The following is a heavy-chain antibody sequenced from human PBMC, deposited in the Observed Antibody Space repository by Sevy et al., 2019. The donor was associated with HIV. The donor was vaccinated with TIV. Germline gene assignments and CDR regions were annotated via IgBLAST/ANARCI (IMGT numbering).Heavy chain of an antibody. CDR1: GFTFSGSA. CDR3: TRQGSSWRGWYFEL. D-gene: IGHD6-13*01. CDR2: IRSKANSYAT. V-gene: IGHV3-73*01. Sequence: GGSLRLSCVASGFTFSGSAMHWVRQASGKGLEWVGRIRSKANSYATAYAASVKGRLPISRDDSKNTAYLQMNSLKTEDTAVYYCTRQGSSWRGWYFELWGRGTLVTVSS. J-gene: IGHJ2*01.